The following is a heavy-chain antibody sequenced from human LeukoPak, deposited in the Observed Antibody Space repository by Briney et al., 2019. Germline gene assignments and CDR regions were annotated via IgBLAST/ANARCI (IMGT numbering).Heavy chain of an antibody. V-gene: IGHV4-4*09. CDR2: FYTSANT. J-gene: IGHJ6*03. CDR1: GDSFSGYY. Sequence: SDTLSLTCTVSGDSFSGYYGSWIRQPPGKGLEWIGYFYTSANTNYNPSLKSRVTMSVDTSKNQFSLKLTSVTAADTAVYYCARGLRDEERHYGYYYMDVWGKGTTVTVSS. CDR3: ARGLRDEERHYGYYYMDV. D-gene: IGHD3-22*01.